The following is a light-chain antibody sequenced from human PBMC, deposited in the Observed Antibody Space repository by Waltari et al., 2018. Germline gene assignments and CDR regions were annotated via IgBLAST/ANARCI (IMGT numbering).Light chain of an antibody. CDR1: QSVGTY. Sequence: EVVLTQSPATLSLSPGETATLSCRASQSVGTYLAWYQQKPGQAPRLLIYDASNRATGIPDRFRGSGSGTDFTLTISNLEAEDFAVYYCQQRSNWTPHTFGQGARLEIK. CDR3: QQRSNWTPHT. J-gene: IGKJ2*01. V-gene: IGKV3-11*01. CDR2: DAS.